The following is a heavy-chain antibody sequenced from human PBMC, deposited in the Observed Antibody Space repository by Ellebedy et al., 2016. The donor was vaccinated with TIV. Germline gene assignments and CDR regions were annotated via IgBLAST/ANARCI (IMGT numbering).Heavy chain of an antibody. V-gene: IGHV3-48*04. CDR2: ISSSSSTI. J-gene: IGHJ4*02. D-gene: IGHD6-19*01. Sequence: GGSLRLSXAASGFTFSSYSMNWVRQAPGKGLEWVSYISSSSSTIYYADSVKGRFTISRDNAKNSLYLQMNSLRAEDTAVYYCARDHQGLGGWPEIFDYWGQGTLVTVSS. CDR1: GFTFSSYS. CDR3: ARDHQGLGGWPEIFDY.